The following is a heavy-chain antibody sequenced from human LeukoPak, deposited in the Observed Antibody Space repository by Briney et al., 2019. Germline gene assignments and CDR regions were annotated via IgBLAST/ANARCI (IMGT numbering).Heavy chain of an antibody. CDR2: ISISGSTI. CDR1: GFTFSSYE. CDR3: ARDSTVVAAFDY. Sequence: PGGSLRLSCAASGFTFSSYERNWVRQAPGKGLEWVSYISISGSTIYYADSVTGRFTISRDNAKNSLYLQMNSLRAEDTAVYYCARDSTVVAAFDYWGPGTLVTVSS. D-gene: IGHD2-15*01. V-gene: IGHV3-48*03. J-gene: IGHJ4*02.